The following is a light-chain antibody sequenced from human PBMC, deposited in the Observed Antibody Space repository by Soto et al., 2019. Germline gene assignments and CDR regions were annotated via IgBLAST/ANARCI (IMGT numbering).Light chain of an antibody. CDR2: DVT. Sequence: QSALTQPRSVSGSPGQSVTISCIGTSRDIGDYNYVSWFQQYPGKAPKVMIYDVTKRPSGVPARFSGSKSGNTASLTISGLQAEDEADYYCCSYATTYTYVFGSGTKLTVL. V-gene: IGLV2-11*01. CDR3: CSYATTYTYV. CDR1: SRDIGDYNY. J-gene: IGLJ1*01.